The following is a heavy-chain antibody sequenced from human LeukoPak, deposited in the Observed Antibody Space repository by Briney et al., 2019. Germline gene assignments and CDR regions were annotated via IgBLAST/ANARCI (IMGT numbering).Heavy chain of an antibody. CDR1: GFTFSSYA. D-gene: IGHD3-3*01. J-gene: IGHJ4*02. V-gene: IGHV3-23*01. CDR3: AKEAIFGVVLPIGYFDY. CDR2: ISGSGGST. Sequence: GGSLRLSCAASGFTFSSYAMSWVRQAPGKGLEWVSAISGSGGSTYYADSVKGRLTISRDNSKNTLYLQMNSLRAEDTAVYYCAKEAIFGVVLPIGYFDYWGQGTLVTVSS.